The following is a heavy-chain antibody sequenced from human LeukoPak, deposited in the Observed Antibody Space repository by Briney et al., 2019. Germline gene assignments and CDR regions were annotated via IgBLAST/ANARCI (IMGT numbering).Heavy chain of an antibody. D-gene: IGHD3-22*01. CDR1: GFTFSSYA. Sequence: GGSLRLSCAASGFTFSSYAMSWVRQAPGKGLEWVSAISGSGGSTYYADSVKGRFTISRDNAKNSLYLQMNSLRAEDTAFYYCARAYYYDSSGYYPFGYWGQGTLVTVSS. J-gene: IGHJ4*02. V-gene: IGHV3-23*01. CDR2: ISGSGGST. CDR3: ARAYYYDSSGYYPFGY.